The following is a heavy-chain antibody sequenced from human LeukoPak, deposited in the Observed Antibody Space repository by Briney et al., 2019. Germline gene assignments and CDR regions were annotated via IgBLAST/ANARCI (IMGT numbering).Heavy chain of an antibody. CDR3: ARECIMITFGGVIAYNWFDP. CDR1: GYSISSGYY. Sequence: PSETLSLTCTVSGYSISSGYYWGWIRQPPGKGLGWIGSIYHSGSTYYNPSLKSRVTISVGTSKNQFSLKLSSVTAADTAVYYCARECIMITFGGVIAYNWFDPWGQGTLVTVSS. D-gene: IGHD3-16*02. CDR2: IYHSGST. J-gene: IGHJ5*02. V-gene: IGHV4-38-2*02.